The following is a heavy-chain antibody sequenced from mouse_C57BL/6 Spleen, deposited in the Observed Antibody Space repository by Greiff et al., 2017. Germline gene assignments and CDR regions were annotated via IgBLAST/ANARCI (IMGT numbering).Heavy chain of an antibody. D-gene: IGHD1-1*02. CDR2: ISYDGSN. CDR1: GYSITSGYY. CDR3: ARDIGGFAY. V-gene: IGHV3-6*01. J-gene: IGHJ3*01. Sequence: ESGPGLVKPSQSLSLTCSVTGYSITSGYYWNWIRQFPGNKLEWMGYISYDGSNNYNPSLKNRISITRDTSKNQFFLKLNSVTTEDTATYYCARDIGGFAYWGQGTLVTVSA.